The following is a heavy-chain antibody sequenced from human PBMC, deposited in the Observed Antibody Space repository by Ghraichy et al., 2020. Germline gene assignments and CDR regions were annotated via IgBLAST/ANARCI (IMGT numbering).Heavy chain of an antibody. CDR3: ARGHDAKDYCTNGECLFVDY. CDR1: GYTFTDYY. D-gene: IGHD2-8*01. J-gene: IGHJ4*02. V-gene: IGHV1-2*02. CDR2: VNSNSGGT. Sequence: ASVKVSCKASGYTFTDYYMHWVRQAPGQGPEWMGWVNSNSGGTKYAQKFQGRVTMTRDTSINTAYMEVSNDDKAVYYFARGHDAKDYCTNGECLFVDYWGQGTLVTVSS.